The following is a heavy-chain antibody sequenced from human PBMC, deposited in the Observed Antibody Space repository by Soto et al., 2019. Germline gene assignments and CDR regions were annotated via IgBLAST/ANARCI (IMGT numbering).Heavy chain of an antibody. CDR2: IIPIFGTA. CDR3: ATYDHRDGYNYGGFFVY. D-gene: IGHD4-17*01. V-gene: IGHV1-69*01. CDR1: GGTFSSYA. J-gene: IGHJ4*02. Sequence: QVQLVQSGAEVKKPGSSVKVSCKASGGTFSSYAISWVRQATGQGLEWMGGIIPIFGTANYAQKFQGRVTITADESTRTAYMALSSLRSEDKAVYYCATYDHRDGYNYGGFFVYWGQGTLVTVSS.